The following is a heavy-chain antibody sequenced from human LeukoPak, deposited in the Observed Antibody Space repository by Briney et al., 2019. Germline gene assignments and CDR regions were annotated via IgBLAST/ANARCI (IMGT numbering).Heavy chain of an antibody. J-gene: IGHJ5*02. CDR3: ARDIREYSSSSWFDP. D-gene: IGHD6-6*01. V-gene: IGHV1-2*02. CDR2: INPNSGGT. CDR1: GYTFTGYY. Sequence: ASVKVSCKASGYTFTGYYMHWVRQAPGQGLEWMGWINPNSGGTNYAQKFQGRVTMTRDTSISTAYMELSRLRSDGTAVYYCARDIREYSSSSWFDPWGQGTLVTVSS.